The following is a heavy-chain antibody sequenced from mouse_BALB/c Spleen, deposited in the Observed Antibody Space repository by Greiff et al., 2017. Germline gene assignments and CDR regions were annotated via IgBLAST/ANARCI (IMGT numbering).Heavy chain of an antibody. D-gene: IGHD2-13*01. V-gene: IGHV2-5-1*01. CDR3: AAHISYGDSRGDAMGC. CDR1: GFSLTSYG. J-gene: IGHJ4*01. Sequence: QVQLKESGPSLVQPSQSLSITCTVSGFSLTSYGVHWVRQSPGKGLEWLGVIWRGGSTDYNAAFMSRLSITKDNSTSHVFFKMNSLQADDTAIYSSAAHISYGDSRGDAMGCRGQGTPVTVSP. CDR2: IWRGGST.